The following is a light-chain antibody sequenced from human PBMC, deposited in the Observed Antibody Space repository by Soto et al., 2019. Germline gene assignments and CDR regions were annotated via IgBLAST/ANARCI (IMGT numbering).Light chain of an antibody. J-gene: IGKJ1*01. V-gene: IGKV3-15*01. Sequence: EIVMTQSPATLSVSPGERATLSCRASQSVSSNLAWYQQKPGQAPRLVIYGASTRAPGIPARFSGSGSGTEFTFTISSLQSEDLAVYYCQQYTKWPPWTFGQGTKVEIK. CDR1: QSVSSN. CDR2: GAS. CDR3: QQYTKWPPWT.